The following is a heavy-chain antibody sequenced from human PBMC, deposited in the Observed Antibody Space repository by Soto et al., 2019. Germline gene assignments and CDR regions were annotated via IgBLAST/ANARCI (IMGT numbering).Heavy chain of an antibody. J-gene: IGHJ6*02. CDR1: GFTFSTFG. V-gene: IGHV3-21*01. D-gene: IGHD6-13*01. Sequence: GGSLRLSCAASGFTFSTFGMNWVRQAPGKGLEWVASIRSSSNYIYYGDSVRGRFTISRDNANNSLYLQMDGLRAEDTAVYYCARDPPKIAEQPMYGMDVWGQGATVTVSS. CDR2: IRSSSNYI. CDR3: ARDPPKIAEQPMYGMDV.